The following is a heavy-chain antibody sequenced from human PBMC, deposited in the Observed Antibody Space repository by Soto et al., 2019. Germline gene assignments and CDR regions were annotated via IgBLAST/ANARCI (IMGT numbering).Heavy chain of an antibody. J-gene: IGHJ4*02. Sequence: LSLTCAVFGGSFSDYHWSWIRQPPGKGLEWIGEINHSGSTNYNASLKSRVTISIDTSKNHFSLKLSSVTAADTAVYYCAREQGSFDYWGQGTLVTVSS. D-gene: IGHD3-10*01. CDR1: GGSFSDYH. V-gene: IGHV4-34*01. CDR3: AREQGSFDY. CDR2: INHSGST.